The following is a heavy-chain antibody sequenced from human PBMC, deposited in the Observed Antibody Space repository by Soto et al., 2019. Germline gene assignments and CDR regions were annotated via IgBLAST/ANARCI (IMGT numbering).Heavy chain of an antibody. CDR3: ARGAKKRWLQLKGNWSDL. CDR2: IYYSGST. D-gene: IGHD5-12*01. V-gene: IGHV4-59*01. CDR1: GGAISSYY. J-gene: IGHJ5*02. Sequence: LSLTCTVSGGAISSYYWSWIRQPPGKGLEWIGYIYYSGSTNYNPSLKSRVTISVDTSKNQFSLKLSSVTAADTAVYYCARGAKKRWLQLKGNWSDLCGQGTLVTVSA.